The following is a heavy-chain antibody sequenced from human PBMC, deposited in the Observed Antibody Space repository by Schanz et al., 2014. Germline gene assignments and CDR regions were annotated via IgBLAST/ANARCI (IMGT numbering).Heavy chain of an antibody. CDR3: AKTPREHCNYDSCPNWFDS. CDR1: GFTFSAYA. Sequence: MQLVESGGGLVKPGGSLRLSCAASGFTFSAYAMTWVRQIPGKGLEWVSAISASGGTTYYADSVKGRFTISRDNSKNALYRQMNSLRAEDTAVYYCAKTPREHCNYDSCPNWFDSWGQGTLVTASS. CDR2: ISASGGTT. D-gene: IGHD2-15*01. J-gene: IGHJ5*01. V-gene: IGHV3-23*04.